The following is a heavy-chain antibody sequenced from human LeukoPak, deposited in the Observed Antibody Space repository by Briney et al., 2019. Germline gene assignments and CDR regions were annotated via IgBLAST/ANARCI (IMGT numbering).Heavy chain of an antibody. J-gene: IGHJ3*02. CDR2: MNPYNGKT. CDR3: ARDLWAYDYVWGSYRYSHDAFDI. Sequence: ASLNVSCQPSGYTLTSYRINWLRQAAGQGREWVEWMNPYNGKTNYPQKLQGRVTMNTDTSTSTAYMELRSLRSDDTAVYYCARDLWAYDYVWGSYRYSHDAFDIWGQGTMVTVSS. D-gene: IGHD3-16*02. V-gene: IGHV1-18*04. CDR1: GYTLTSYR.